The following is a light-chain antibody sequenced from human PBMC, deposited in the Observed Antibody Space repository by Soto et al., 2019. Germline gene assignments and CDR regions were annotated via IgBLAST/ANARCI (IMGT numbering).Light chain of an antibody. J-gene: IGLJ1*01. CDR2: DVS. Sequence: QSALTQPASVSGSPGQSIAISCTGTTSDVGGYNYVSWYQQHPGKAPKLMIYDVSNRPSGVSNRSSGSQSGNTASLTISGLQAEDEADYYCSSYTSSGSYVFGTGTKLTVL. CDR3: SSYTSSGSYV. CDR1: TSDVGGYNY. V-gene: IGLV2-14*01.